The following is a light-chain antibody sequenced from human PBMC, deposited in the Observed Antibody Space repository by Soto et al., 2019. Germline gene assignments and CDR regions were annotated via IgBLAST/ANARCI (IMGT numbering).Light chain of an antibody. J-gene: IGKJ5*01. CDR2: DAS. CDR1: QSVSSY. V-gene: IGKV3-11*01. Sequence: EIVLTQSPATLSLSPGERANLSCRASQSVSSYLAWYQQKPGQAPRLLIYDASNRATGIPARFSGSGSVTDFTLTISSLEPEDFAVYYCQQRSNWPHTFGQGTRLEIK. CDR3: QQRSNWPHT.